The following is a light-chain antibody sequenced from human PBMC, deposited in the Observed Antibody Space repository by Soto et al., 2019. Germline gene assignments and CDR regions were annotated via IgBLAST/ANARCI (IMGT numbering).Light chain of an antibody. CDR2: DVS. J-gene: IGLJ1*01. Sequence: QSVLTQPASVSGSPGQSITISCTGTSSDVGGYNYVSWYQHHPGKAPKLMIYDVSNRPSGVSNRFSGSKSGNTASLTISGLQAEDEADYYCNSYTDSSTSSVFGTGTQLTVL. V-gene: IGLV2-14*03. CDR3: NSYTDSSTSSV. CDR1: SSDVGGYNY.